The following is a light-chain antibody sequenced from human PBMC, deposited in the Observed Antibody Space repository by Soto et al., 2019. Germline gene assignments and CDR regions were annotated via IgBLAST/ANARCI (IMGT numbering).Light chain of an antibody. CDR3: SSYTSSSTRG. CDR2: EVS. V-gene: IGLV2-14*03. Sequence: QSVLTQPASVSGSPGQSITISCTGTSSDVGAYDFVSWYQQHPDKAPKLMIYEVSNRPSGVSNRFSGSKSVNTATLTISGLQAEDEADYYCSSYTSSSTRGFGTGTKVTGL. J-gene: IGLJ1*01. CDR1: SSDVGAYDF.